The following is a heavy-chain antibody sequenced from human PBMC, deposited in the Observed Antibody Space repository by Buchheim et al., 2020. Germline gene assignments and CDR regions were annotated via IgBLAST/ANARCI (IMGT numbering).Heavy chain of an antibody. Sequence: QVQLVQSGAEVKKPGASVKVSCKASGYTFTSYYMHWVRQAPGQGLEWMGIINPSGGSTSYAQKFQGRVTMTRDTSTSTVYMELSSLRSEDTAVYYCARDREQLWSPADYYYYGMDVWGQGTT. CDR1: GYTFTSYY. V-gene: IGHV1-46*01. CDR3: ARDREQLWSPADYYYYGMDV. CDR2: INPSGGST. D-gene: IGHD5-18*01. J-gene: IGHJ6*02.